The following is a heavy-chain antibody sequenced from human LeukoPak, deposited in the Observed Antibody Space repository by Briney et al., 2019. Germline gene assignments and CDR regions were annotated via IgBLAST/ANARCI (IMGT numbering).Heavy chain of an antibody. CDR3: ARVGFERPRSSITVVRGVIRLNAFDL. J-gene: IGHJ3*01. Sequence: ASVKVSCKASGYTFTGYYMHWVRQAPGQGLEWMGRINPNSGDTKYAQNFQGRVTMTRDTSIDTAYMDLSRLRSDDTAVYYCARVGFERPRSSITVVRGVIRLNAFDLWGQGTMVTVSS. D-gene: IGHD3-10*01. V-gene: IGHV1-2*02. CDR1: GYTFTGYY. CDR2: INPNSGDT.